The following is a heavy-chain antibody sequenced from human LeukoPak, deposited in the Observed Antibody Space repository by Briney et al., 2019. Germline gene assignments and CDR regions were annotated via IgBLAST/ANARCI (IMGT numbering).Heavy chain of an antibody. D-gene: IGHD5-18*01. CDR3: ASTTSGYSYPLDS. V-gene: IGHV5-51*01. CDR1: GSRFTSYW. Sequence: GGSLKISFKGSGSRFTSYWIGWVRPRPGKGLEWMGSIYPGDSDTRYSPSFQGQVTISADKSISTAYLQWSSLKASDTAMYYCASTTSGYSYPLDSWGQGTLDTVSS. J-gene: IGHJ4*02. CDR2: IYPGDSDT.